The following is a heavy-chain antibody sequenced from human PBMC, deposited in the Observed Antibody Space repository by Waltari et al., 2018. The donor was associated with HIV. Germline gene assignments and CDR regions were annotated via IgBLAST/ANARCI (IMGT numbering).Heavy chain of an antibody. V-gene: IGHV1-69*04. Sequence: VQLGQVGAAGKHLGRSVKLSCKAFVGTFSIYSITWAGRAPGQGLEWMGRIIPILGIANYAQKFQGRVTITADKSTSTAYMELSSLRSEDTAVYYCARGTSIAAASFDYWGQGTLVTVSS. CDR2: IIPILGIA. CDR1: VGTFSIYS. J-gene: IGHJ4*02. CDR3: ARGTSIAAASFDY. D-gene: IGHD6-13*01.